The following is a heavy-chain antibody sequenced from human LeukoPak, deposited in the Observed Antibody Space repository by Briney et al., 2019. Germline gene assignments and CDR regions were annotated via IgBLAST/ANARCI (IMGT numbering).Heavy chain of an antibody. D-gene: IGHD2-2*01. V-gene: IGHV4-39*01. CDR3: AEQGYCSSTSCRTGGY. CDR1: GGSISSSSYY. J-gene: IGHJ4*02. Sequence: SETLSLTCTVSGGSISSSSYYWGWIHQPPGKGLEWIGSIYYSGSTYYNPSLKSRVTISVDTSKNQFSLKLSSVTAADTAVYYCAEQGYCSSTSCRTGGYWGQGTLVTVSS. CDR2: IYYSGST.